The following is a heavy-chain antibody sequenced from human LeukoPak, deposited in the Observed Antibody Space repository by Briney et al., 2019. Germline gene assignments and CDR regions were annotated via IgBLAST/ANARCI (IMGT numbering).Heavy chain of an antibody. Sequence: GGSLRLSCAASAFTFSSYSMNWVRQAPGKGLQWLAYSSTSGSITYYADSVKGRFTISRDNAKNSVYLQMNSLRAEDTAVYYCARDFSDVRGNIFDSWGQGTLVTVSS. CDR1: AFTFSSYS. CDR2: SSTSGSIT. D-gene: IGHD3-10*02. CDR3: ARDFSDVRGNIFDS. V-gene: IGHV3-48*04. J-gene: IGHJ4*02.